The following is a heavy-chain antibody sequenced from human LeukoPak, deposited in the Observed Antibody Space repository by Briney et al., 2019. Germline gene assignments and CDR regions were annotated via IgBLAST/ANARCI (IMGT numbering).Heavy chain of an antibody. V-gene: IGHV3-66*01. Sequence: GGSLRLSCAASGFTVSSNYMSCVRQAPGRGLEWVSVIYSGGSTYYADSVKGRFTISRDNSKNTLFLQMNSLRAGDTAVYYCARGTVSMVDYWGQGTLVTVSS. D-gene: IGHD2/OR15-2a*01. CDR1: GFTVSSNY. CDR3: ARGTVSMVDY. J-gene: IGHJ4*02. CDR2: IYSGGST.